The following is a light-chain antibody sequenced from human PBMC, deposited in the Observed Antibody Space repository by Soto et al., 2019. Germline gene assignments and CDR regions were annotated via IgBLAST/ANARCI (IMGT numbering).Light chain of an antibody. J-gene: IGKJ4*01. CDR3: LQRSNWPLT. CDR2: DAS. V-gene: IGKV3-11*01. Sequence: DIVLTQSPDILSLSPGERATLSCRASQNVRTFLAWYQQKPGQAPRLLISDASYRATGIPPRFSGSGSGTDFTLTISSLEPEDFAVYYCLQRSNWPLTFGGRTKVEI. CDR1: QNVRTF.